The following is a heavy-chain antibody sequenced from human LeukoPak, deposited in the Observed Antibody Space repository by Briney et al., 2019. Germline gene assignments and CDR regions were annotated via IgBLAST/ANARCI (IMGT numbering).Heavy chain of an antibody. CDR3: ARGCSGGSCYSYFNY. J-gene: IGHJ4*02. CDR2: IIPIFGTA. D-gene: IGHD2-15*01. Sequence: SVKVSCKASGGTFSSYAISWVRQAPGQGLEWMGRIIPIFGTANYAQKFQGRVTITTDESTSTAYMELSSLRSEDTAVYYCARGCSGGSCYSYFNYWGQGTLVTVSS. V-gene: IGHV1-69*05. CDR1: GGTFSSYA.